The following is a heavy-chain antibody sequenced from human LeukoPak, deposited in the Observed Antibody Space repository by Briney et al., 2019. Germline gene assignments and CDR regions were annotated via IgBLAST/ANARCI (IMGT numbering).Heavy chain of an antibody. D-gene: IGHD1-26*01. CDR1: GGSIRSYS. CDR3: VRGVGATYFDY. J-gene: IGHJ4*02. CDR2: ISTSGTT. Sequence: PSETLSLTCTVSGGSIRSYSWSWIRQPAGKGLEWIGRISTSGTTNYNPSLKSRVTMSADTSKNQLSLKLNSVTAADTAVYYCVRGVGATYFDYWGQGTLVTVSS. V-gene: IGHV4-4*07.